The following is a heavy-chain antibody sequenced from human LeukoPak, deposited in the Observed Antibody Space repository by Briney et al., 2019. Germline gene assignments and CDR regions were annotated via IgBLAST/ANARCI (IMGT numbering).Heavy chain of an antibody. CDR3: ARPPQIGSSLDY. D-gene: IGHD1-26*01. V-gene: IGHV3-66*01. Sequence: PGGSLRLSCAVSGVTVRSNYMSWVRQAPGKGLEWVSIISGDDKMDYADSVKGRFTVSKDNSRNTLYLQMNSLRVEDTAVYYCARPPQIGSSLDYWGQGTLVTVSS. CDR1: GVTVRSNY. J-gene: IGHJ4*02. CDR2: ISGDDKM.